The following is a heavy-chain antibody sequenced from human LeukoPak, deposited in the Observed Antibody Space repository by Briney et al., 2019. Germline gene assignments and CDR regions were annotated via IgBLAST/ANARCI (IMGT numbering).Heavy chain of an antibody. CDR3: AKVPVFGVVTHYFNY. J-gene: IGHJ4*02. Sequence: PGGSLRLSCAASGFTFSSYAMNWVRQAPGKGLEWVSGISGSGGSTYHADSVKGRFTISRDNSKNTLYLQMNSLRAEDTAVYYCAKVPVFGVVTHYFNYWGQGTLVTVSS. D-gene: IGHD3-3*01. CDR2: ISGSGGST. CDR1: GFTFSSYA. V-gene: IGHV3-23*01.